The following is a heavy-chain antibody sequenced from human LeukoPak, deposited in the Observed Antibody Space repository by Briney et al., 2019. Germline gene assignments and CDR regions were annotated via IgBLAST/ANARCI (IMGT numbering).Heavy chain of an antibody. CDR3: ASTVTAYYGMDV. CDR2: INHSGST. V-gene: IGHV4-34*01. Sequence: PSETLSLTCAVYGGSFSGYYWSWIRQPPGKGLEWIGEINHSGSTNYNPSLKSRVTISVDTSKNQFSLKLSSVTAADTAVYYCASTVTAYYGMDVRGQGTTVTVSS. J-gene: IGHJ6*02. CDR1: GGSFSGYY. D-gene: IGHD4-4*01.